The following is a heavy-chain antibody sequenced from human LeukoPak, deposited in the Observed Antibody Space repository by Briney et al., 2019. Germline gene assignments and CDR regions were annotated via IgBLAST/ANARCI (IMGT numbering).Heavy chain of an antibody. D-gene: IGHD3-10*01. CDR3: ASRYGSGSQNWFDP. Sequence: SETLSLTCAVYGGSFSGYYWSWIRQPPGKGLEWIGEINHSGSTNYNPSLKSRVTISVDTSKNQFSLKLSSVTAADTAVYYCASRYGSGSQNWFDPWGRGTLVTVSS. CDR2: INHSGST. CDR1: GGSFSGYY. V-gene: IGHV4-34*01. J-gene: IGHJ5*02.